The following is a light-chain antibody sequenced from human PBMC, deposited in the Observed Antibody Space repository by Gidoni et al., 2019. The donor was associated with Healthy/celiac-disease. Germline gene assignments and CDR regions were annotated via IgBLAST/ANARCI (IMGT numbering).Light chain of an antibody. V-gene: IGKV1-39*01. CDR2: AAS. CDR3: QQSYSTPRYT. Sequence: DIQMTQSPSSLSASVGDRVTITCQASQSISSYLNWYQQKPGKAPKLLIYAASSLQSGVPSRFSGSGSGTDFTLTISSLQPEDFATYYCQQSYSTPRYTFGQETKLEIK. J-gene: IGKJ2*01. CDR1: QSISSY.